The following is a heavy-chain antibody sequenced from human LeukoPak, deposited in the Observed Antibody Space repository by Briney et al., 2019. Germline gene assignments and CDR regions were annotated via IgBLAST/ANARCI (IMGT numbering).Heavy chain of an antibody. J-gene: IGHJ4*02. CDR1: GGSISSGGYY. D-gene: IGHD3-22*01. Sequence: SETLSLTCTVSGGSISSGGYYWSWIRQHPGKGLEWIGYIYYSGSTYYNPSLKSRVTISVDTSKNQFSLKLSSVTAADTAVYYCARDRQDYYDSSGYFDNWGQGTLVTVSS. CDR3: ARDRQDYYDSSGYFDN. V-gene: IGHV4-31*03. CDR2: IYYSGST.